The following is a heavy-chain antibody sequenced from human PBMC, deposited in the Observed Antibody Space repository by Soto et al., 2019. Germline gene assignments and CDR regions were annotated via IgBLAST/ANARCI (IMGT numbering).Heavy chain of an antibody. CDR2: ISNDGSNK. CDR3: AKDKSYGMDV. CDR1: GFSFGAYG. V-gene: IGHV3-30*18. J-gene: IGHJ6*02. Sequence: PGGSLRLSCAASGFSFGAYGVHWVRQAPGKGLEWVAFISNDGSNKYYADSVKGRFTISRDNSKNTLYLQMNSLRAEDTAVYYYAKDKSYGMDVWGQGTTVTVSS.